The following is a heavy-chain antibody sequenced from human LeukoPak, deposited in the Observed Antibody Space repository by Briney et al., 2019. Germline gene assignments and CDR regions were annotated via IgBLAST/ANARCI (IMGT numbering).Heavy chain of an antibody. D-gene: IGHD3-9*01. Sequence: ASVKVSCKASGYTLTSYGFTWVRQAPGQGLEWMGWITAYNGNTNYPRNFQGRVTMTTDTSTNTAYMELRSLISDDTAMYYCARVYYDMVTGYYRDFDYWGQGTLVTVSS. V-gene: IGHV1-18*01. CDR3: ARVYYDMVTGYYRDFDY. J-gene: IGHJ4*02. CDR2: ITAYNGNT. CDR1: GYTLTSYG.